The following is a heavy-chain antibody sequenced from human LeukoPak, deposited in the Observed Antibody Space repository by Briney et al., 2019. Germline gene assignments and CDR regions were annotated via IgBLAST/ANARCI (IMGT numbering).Heavy chain of an antibody. J-gene: IGHJ3*02. V-gene: IGHV4-61*01. CDR1: GYSITSGYY. CDR3: VRNKGRAFDI. CDR2: IYSTGST. D-gene: IGHD1/OR15-1a*01. Sequence: PSETLSLTCTVSGYSITSGYYWSWIRQPPGKGLEWTGYIYSTGSTNYNPSLKSRVTMSVNTSKNQFSLQLSSVTDADTAVYYCVRNKGRAFDIWGQGIMVAVSS.